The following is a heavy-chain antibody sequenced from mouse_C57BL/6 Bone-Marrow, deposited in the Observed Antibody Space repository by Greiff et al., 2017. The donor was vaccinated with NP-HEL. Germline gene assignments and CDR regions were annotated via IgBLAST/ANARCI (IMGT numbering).Heavy chain of an antibody. CDR2: INYDGSST. J-gene: IGHJ1*03. CDR3: ARDYYGSRSYFDV. Sequence: DVQLVESEGGLVQPGSSMKLSCTASGFTFSDYYMAWVRQVPEKGLEWVANINYDGSSTYYLDSLKSRFIISRDNAKNILYLQMSSLKSEDTATYYCARDYYGSRSYFDVWGTGTTVTVSS. CDR1: GFTFSDYY. D-gene: IGHD1-1*01. V-gene: IGHV5-16*01.